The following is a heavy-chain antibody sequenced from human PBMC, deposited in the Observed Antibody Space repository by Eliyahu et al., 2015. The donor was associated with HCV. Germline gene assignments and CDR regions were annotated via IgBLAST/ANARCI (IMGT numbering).Heavy chain of an antibody. Sequence: QVQLQESGPGLVKPSETLSLXCTVTGGSISSDYWXWIRQXAGKAXEWIGRIYTSGTXNYKPSLKSRVTMSLDSSKRQFSLRLSSMTAADTAVYYCTRGRYFXSSNYHFDYWGQGTPVTVSS. J-gene: IGHJ4*02. CDR2: IYTSGTX. V-gene: IGHV4-4*07. CDR3: TRGRYFXSSNYHFDY. D-gene: IGHD3-9*01. CDR1: GGSISSDY.